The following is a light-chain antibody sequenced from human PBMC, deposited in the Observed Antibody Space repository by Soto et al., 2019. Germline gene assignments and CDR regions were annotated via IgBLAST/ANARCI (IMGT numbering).Light chain of an antibody. CDR1: QGISNY. J-gene: IGKJ4*01. Sequence: IHLSQSPSSLSASAGNRVTITCSSSQGISNYLAWYQQKPGKVPKLLIYAASTLQSGIPSRFSGSGSGTDFTLTISSLQPEDFATYYCQKYNSSALTFGGGTKVDIK. V-gene: IGKV1-27*01. CDR3: QKYNSSALT. CDR2: AAS.